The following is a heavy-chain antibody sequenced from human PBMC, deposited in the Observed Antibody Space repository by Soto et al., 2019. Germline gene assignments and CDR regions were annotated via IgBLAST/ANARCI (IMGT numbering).Heavy chain of an antibody. J-gene: IGHJ3*02. V-gene: IGHV1-18*01. CDR1: GYTFTSYG. CDR2: ISAYNGNT. CDR3: ATAHSSGYYYDRGAFDI. D-gene: IGHD3-22*01. Sequence: GASVKVSCKASGYTFTSYGISWVRQAPGQGLEWMGWISAYNGNTNYAQKLQGRVTMTTDTSTSTAYMELRSLRSDDTAVYYCATAHSSGYYYDRGAFDIWGKGTMVTVSS.